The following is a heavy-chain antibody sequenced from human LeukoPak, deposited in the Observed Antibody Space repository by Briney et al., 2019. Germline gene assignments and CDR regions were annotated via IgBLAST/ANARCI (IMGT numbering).Heavy chain of an antibody. J-gene: IGHJ6*02. D-gene: IGHD6-13*01. V-gene: IGHV1-69*04. CDR1: GGTFSSYA. CDR2: IIPILGIA. Sequence: SVKVSCKASGGTFSSYAISWVRQAPGQGLEWMGRIIPILGIANYAQKFQGRVTITADKSTSTAYMELSSLRSEDTAVYYCARDIVATFRPAAAGTSGMDVWGQGTTVTVSS. CDR3: ARDIVATFRPAAAGTSGMDV.